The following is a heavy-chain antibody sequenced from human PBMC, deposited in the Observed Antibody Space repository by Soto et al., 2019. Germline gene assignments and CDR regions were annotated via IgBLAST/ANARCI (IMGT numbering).Heavy chain of an antibody. D-gene: IGHD3-10*01. V-gene: IGHV3-23*01. CDR3: AKGPGSGSYFDYCDY. CDR1: GFTFSSYA. Sequence: PEGSLRLSWAASGFTFSSYAMSWVRQAPGKGLEWVSAISGSGGSTYYADSVKGRFTISRDNSKNTLYLQMNSLRAEDTAVYYCAKGPGSGSYFDYCDYWCDGTLVTVCS. CDR2: ISGSGGST. J-gene: IGHJ4*01.